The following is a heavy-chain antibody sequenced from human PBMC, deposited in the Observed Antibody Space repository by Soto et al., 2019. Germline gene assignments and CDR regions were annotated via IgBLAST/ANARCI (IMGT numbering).Heavy chain of an antibody. D-gene: IGHD4-17*01. Sequence: EVQLVESGGGLVQPGGSLRLSCAASGFTFSSYWMSWVRQAPGKGLEWVANIKQDGSEKYYVDSVKGRFTMSRDNAKNLLYRQMNSLRAEDTAVYYCARTGTVTTSVDWGQGTLVTVSS. V-gene: IGHV3-7*01. CDR3: ARTGTVTTSVD. CDR2: IKQDGSEK. CDR1: GFTFSSYW. J-gene: IGHJ4*02.